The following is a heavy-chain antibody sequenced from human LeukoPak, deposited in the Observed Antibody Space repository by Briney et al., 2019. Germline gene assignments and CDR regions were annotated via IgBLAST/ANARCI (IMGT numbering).Heavy chain of an antibody. V-gene: IGHV1-8*03. D-gene: IGHD2-2*01. CDR1: GYIFTSYG. Sequence: ASVKVSCKASGYIFTSYGISWVRQAPGQGLEWMGWMNPNSGNTGYAQKFQGRVTITRNTSISTAYMELSSLRSEDTAVYYCARARTCSSTSCYPPDYWGQGTLVTVSS. J-gene: IGHJ4*02. CDR3: ARARTCSSTSCYPPDY. CDR2: MNPNSGNT.